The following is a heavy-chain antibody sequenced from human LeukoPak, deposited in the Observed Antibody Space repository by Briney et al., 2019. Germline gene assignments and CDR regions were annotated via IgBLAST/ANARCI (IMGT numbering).Heavy chain of an antibody. Sequence: SETLSLTCTVSGGSISSDHWNWIRQPPGKGLEWIGCIYYSGSTYYDPSLKSRVTISVDMSKSQFSLRLTSVTAADTAVYYCARKNDFDIWGQGTLVTVSS. J-gene: IGHJ3*02. D-gene: IGHD2/OR15-2a*01. CDR3: ARKNDFDI. V-gene: IGHV4-59*01. CDR1: GGSISSDH. CDR2: IYYSGST.